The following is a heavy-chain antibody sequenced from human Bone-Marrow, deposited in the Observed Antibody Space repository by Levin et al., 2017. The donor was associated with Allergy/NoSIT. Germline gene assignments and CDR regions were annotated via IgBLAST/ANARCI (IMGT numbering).Heavy chain of an antibody. CDR2: IYPGDSDT. CDR3: ATRSVTTPQLDY. Sequence: GESLKISFPSSFSPFPPSFLFFFLPLPFKGLEWLGIIYPGDSDTEYRPSFQGQVTVSADNSISTAFLQWSSLKASDTARYYCATRSVTTPQLDYWGQGTLVTVSS. J-gene: IGHJ4*02. CDR1: FSPFPPSF. D-gene: IGHD4-17*01. V-gene: IGHV5-51*01.